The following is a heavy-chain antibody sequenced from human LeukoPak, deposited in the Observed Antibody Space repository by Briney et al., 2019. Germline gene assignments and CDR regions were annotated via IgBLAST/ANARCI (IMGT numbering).Heavy chain of an antibody. D-gene: IGHD3/OR15-3a*01. Sequence: GGSLRLSCAASGFTVSINYMRGVRQAPGKGLEWVSLIYRDGNTNYADPVKGRFAISRDKSKNTLSFQMNSLRAEDTAVYYGARESDPAGLAFDIWGQGTMVTVSS. CDR2: IYRDGNT. CDR1: GFTVSINY. J-gene: IGHJ3*02. V-gene: IGHV3-66*01. CDR3: ARESDPAGLAFDI.